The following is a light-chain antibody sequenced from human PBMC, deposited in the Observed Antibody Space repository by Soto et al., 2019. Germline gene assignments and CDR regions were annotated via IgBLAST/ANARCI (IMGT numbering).Light chain of an antibody. Sequence: LTQPRSVSGSPGQSVTISCTGTSSDVGGYNYVSWYQQHPGKAPKLMIYDVSKRPSGVPDRFSGSKSGNTASLTISGLQAEDEADYYCCSYAGSYGVFGTGTKVTVL. J-gene: IGLJ1*01. CDR1: SSDVGGYNY. V-gene: IGLV2-11*01. CDR2: DVS. CDR3: CSYAGSYGV.